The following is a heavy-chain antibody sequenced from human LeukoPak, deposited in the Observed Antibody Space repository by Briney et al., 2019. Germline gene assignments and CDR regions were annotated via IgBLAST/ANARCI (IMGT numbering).Heavy chain of an antibody. CDR2: ISGSGANT. Sequence: GGSLRLSCAASGFTFSNYAMSWVRQAPGKGLEWVSGISGSGANTYHADSVKGRFTISRDNTKNTLYVQMNSLRAEDTAVYYCATEKGDSPDYWGQGTLVTVSS. CDR3: ATEKGDSPDY. D-gene: IGHD2-21*01. V-gene: IGHV3-23*01. CDR1: GFTFSNYA. J-gene: IGHJ4*02.